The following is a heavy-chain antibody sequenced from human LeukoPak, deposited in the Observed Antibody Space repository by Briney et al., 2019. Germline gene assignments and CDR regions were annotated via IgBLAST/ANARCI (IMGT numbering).Heavy chain of an antibody. CDR3: ARDLGEALAGTDPFDY. Sequence: GGSLRLSCAAAGFTFSSYAMSWVRQAPGKGLEWVSAISGSGGSTYYADSVKGRFTISRDNSKNTLYLQMYSLRAEDTAVYYCARDLGEALAGTDPFDYWGQGTLVTVSS. CDR2: ISGSGGST. J-gene: IGHJ4*02. V-gene: IGHV3-23*01. D-gene: IGHD6-19*01. CDR1: GFTFSSYA.